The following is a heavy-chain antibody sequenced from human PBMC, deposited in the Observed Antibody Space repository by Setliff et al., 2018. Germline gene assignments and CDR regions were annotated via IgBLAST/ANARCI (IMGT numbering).Heavy chain of an antibody. V-gene: IGHV3-33*06. CDR3: AKDQAFLEWLFDY. J-gene: IGHJ4*02. Sequence: LSLSCAASGFTFTNYIIHWVRQAPGKGLEWVAVIWYDGSNKYYADSVKGRFTISRDNSKNTLYLQMNSLRAEDTAVYYCAKDQAFLEWLFDYWGQGTLVTVSS. D-gene: IGHD3-3*02. CDR1: GFTFTNYI. CDR2: IWYDGSNK.